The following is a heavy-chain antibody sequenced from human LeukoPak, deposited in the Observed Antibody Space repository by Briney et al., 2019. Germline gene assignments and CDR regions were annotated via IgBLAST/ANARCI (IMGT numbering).Heavy chain of an antibody. CDR3: AKDPSRGIDWFLDY. J-gene: IGHJ4*02. CDR1: GFTFSSYG. D-gene: IGHD3-9*01. CDR2: IRYDGSNK. V-gene: IGHV3-30*02. Sequence: PGGSLRLSCAASGFTFSSYGMHWVRQAPGKGLEWVAFIRYDGSNKYYADSVKGRFTISRDNSKNTLYLQMNSLRAEDTAVYYCAKDPSRGIDWFLDYWGQGTLVTVSS.